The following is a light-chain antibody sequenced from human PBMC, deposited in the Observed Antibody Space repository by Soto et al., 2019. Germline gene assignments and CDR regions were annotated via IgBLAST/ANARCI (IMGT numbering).Light chain of an antibody. V-gene: IGKV3-15*01. Sequence: EIVMTQSPATLSVSPGERATLSCRASQSVSSNLAWYQQKPGQAPRLLIYGASTRATGIPARFSGSGSGTEFPLTISSLQSEDFAVYYCQQYNNWPGRLTFGGGTKVEIK. CDR3: QQYNNWPGRLT. CDR1: QSVSSN. CDR2: GAS. J-gene: IGKJ4*01.